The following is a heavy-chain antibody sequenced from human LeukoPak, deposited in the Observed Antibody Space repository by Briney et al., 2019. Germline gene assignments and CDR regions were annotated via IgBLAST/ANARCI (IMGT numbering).Heavy chain of an antibody. Sequence: GSSVKVSCKASGGTFSSYAISWVRQAPGQGLEWMGRIIPILGIANYAQKFQGRVTITADKSTSTAYMELRSLRSEDTAVYYCARTLYYYDSDARRYYYYYGMDVWGQGTTVTVSS. J-gene: IGHJ6*02. V-gene: IGHV1-69*04. CDR3: ARTLYYYDSDARRYYYYYGMDV. CDR2: IIPILGIA. CDR1: GGTFSSYA. D-gene: IGHD3-22*01.